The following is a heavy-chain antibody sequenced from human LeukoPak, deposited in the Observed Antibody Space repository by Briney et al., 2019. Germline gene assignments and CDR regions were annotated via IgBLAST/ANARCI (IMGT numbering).Heavy chain of an antibody. CDR3: ARDLHGYSYGYFDY. J-gene: IGHJ4*02. Sequence: GGSLRLSCAASGFTFSSYAMHWVRQAPGKGLEWVAVISYDASNNYYADSVKGRFTISRDNSENTLYLHMNSLRAEDTVLYYCARDLHGYSYGYFDYWGQGTLVTVSS. CDR1: GFTFSSYA. V-gene: IGHV3-30-3*01. CDR2: ISYDASNN. D-gene: IGHD5-18*01.